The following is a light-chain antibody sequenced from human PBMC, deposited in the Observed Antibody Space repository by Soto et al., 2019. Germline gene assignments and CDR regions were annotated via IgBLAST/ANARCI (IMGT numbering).Light chain of an antibody. CDR1: SSNIGAGYD. V-gene: IGLV1-40*01. Sequence: QSVLTQPPSVSGAPGQRVTISCTGSSSNIGAGYDVHWYQQLPGTVPKLLIYGNSNRPSGVPDRFSGSKSGTSASLAITGLQAEDEADYYCQSSDSSLSGSVFGGGTKVTVL. CDR2: GNS. J-gene: IGLJ2*01. CDR3: QSSDSSLSGSV.